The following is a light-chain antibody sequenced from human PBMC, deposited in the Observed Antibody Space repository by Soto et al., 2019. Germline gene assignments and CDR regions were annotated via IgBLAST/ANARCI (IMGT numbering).Light chain of an antibody. J-gene: IGKJ1*01. V-gene: IGKV1-5*03. Sequence: DIQMTQSPSTLSASIGDRVAITCRASQSISIWLAWYQQKPGKAPKLLIYKASSLESGVPSRFSGSGSGTEFTLTISSLQPDDLASYYCQQYSSYPRTFDQGTRVEIK. CDR2: KAS. CDR3: QQYSSYPRT. CDR1: QSISIW.